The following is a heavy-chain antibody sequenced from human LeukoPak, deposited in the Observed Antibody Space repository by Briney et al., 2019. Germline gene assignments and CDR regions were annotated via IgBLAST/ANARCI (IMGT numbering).Heavy chain of an antibody. V-gene: IGHV3-48*03. CDR1: GFTFSSYE. J-gene: IGHJ4*02. CDR2: ISGSGSVI. CDR3: ARDSSSNLYSKVDY. D-gene: IGHD6-13*01. Sequence: GGSLRLSCAASGFTFSSYEMNWVRQAPGKGLEWVSYISGSGSVIYYADSVKGRFTISRDNAKNSLYLQMNSLRAEDTAVYYCARDSSSNLYSKVDYWGLGTLVTVSS.